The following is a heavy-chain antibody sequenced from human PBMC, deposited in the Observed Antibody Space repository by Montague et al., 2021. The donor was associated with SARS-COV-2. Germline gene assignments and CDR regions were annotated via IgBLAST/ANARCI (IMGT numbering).Heavy chain of an antibody. V-gene: IGHV4-59*01. CDR3: ASDYYGSGSLGYYYYGMDV. D-gene: IGHD3-10*01. CDR2: IYYSGST. Sequence: SKTLSLTCTVSGGSISSYYWSWIRQPPGKGLEWIGYIYYSGSTNYNPSLKSRVTISVDTSKNQFSLKLSSVTAADTAVYYCASDYYGSGSLGYYYYGMDVWGQGTTVTVSS. J-gene: IGHJ6*02. CDR1: GGSISSYY.